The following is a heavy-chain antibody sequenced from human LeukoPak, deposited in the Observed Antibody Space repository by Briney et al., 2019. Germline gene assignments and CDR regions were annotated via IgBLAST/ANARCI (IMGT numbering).Heavy chain of an antibody. J-gene: IGHJ4*02. Sequence: GGSLRLSCAASGFTFSNYWMIWVRQAPGKGLEWVGNIKQDGSEKRYADSVRGRFTISRDNAQTSLYLQMNSLRAEDTAVYYCARAETAAGSYWGQGTLVTVSS. V-gene: IGHV3-7*05. CDR2: IKQDGSEK. CDR3: ARAETAAGSY. D-gene: IGHD6-13*01. CDR1: GFTFSNYW.